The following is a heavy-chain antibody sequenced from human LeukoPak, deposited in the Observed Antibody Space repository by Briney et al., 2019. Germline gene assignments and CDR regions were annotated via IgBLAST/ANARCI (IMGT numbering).Heavy chain of an antibody. D-gene: IGHD6-19*01. CDR2: IFYRGST. CDR1: GGSFSGYY. Sequence: PSETLSLTCAVYGGSFSGYYCNWIRQPPGKGLEWIGNIFYRGSTYYNPSLRGRVTISVDTSKNQFSLKLSSVTAADTAMYYCARQRRYSSGWFSYFDYWGQGTLVTVS. J-gene: IGHJ4*02. V-gene: IGHV4-34*12. CDR3: ARQRRYSSGWFSYFDY.